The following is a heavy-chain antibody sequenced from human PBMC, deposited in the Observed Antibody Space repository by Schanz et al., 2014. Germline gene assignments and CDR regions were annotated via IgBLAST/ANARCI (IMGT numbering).Heavy chain of an antibody. CDR2: ISGYNHNK. D-gene: IGHD5-12*01. CDR3: ARGVGGYGANNFLDY. V-gene: IGHV1-18*01. J-gene: IGHJ4*02. Sequence: QIQLVQSGPEVKKPGATVKVSCKASGYIFINSGISWVRQAPGQGLEWMGWISGYNHNKEYDQKFQGRVTMTTDTYTSTAYIELSSLRSDDTAVYSCARGVGGYGANNFLDYWGQGTLVTVSS. CDR1: GYIFINSG.